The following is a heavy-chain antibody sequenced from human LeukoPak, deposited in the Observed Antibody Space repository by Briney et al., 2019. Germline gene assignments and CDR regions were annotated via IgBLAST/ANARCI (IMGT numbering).Heavy chain of an antibody. CDR2: INPSGGST. Sequence: ASVKVSCKASGYTFTSYYMHWVRQAPGQGLEWMGIINPSGGSTSYAQKFQGRVTMTRDMSTSTVYMELSSLRSEDTAVYYCARCRWLHRYFDYWGQGTLVTVSS. D-gene: IGHD5-24*01. J-gene: IGHJ4*02. V-gene: IGHV1-46*01. CDR3: ARCRWLHRYFDY. CDR1: GYTFTSYY.